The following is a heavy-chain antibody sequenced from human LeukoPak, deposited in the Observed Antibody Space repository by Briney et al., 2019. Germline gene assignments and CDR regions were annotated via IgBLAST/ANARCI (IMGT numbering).Heavy chain of an antibody. D-gene: IGHD6-13*01. Sequence: GGSLRLSCAASGFTFSDYYMSWIRQAPGKGLEWVSYISSSGSTIYYADSVKGRFTISRDNAKSSLYLQMNSLRAEDTAVYYCARDSYSSSWYRGNYYYYMDVWGKGTTVTVSS. CDR2: ISSSGSTI. J-gene: IGHJ6*03. CDR3: ARDSYSSSWYRGNYYYYMDV. V-gene: IGHV3-11*01. CDR1: GFTFSDYY.